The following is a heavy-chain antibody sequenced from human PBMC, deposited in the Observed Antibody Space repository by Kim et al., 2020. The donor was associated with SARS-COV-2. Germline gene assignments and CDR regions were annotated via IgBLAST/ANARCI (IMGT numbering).Heavy chain of an antibody. J-gene: IGHJ6*02. CDR3: ARDRAGVRGVMPYYYYGMDV. D-gene: IGHD3-10*01. CDR1: GGSISSYY. Sequence: SETLSLTCTVSGGSISSYYWSWIRQPPGKGLEWIGYIYYSGSTNYNPSLKSRVTISVDTSKNQFSLKLSSVTAADTAVYYCARDRAGVRGVMPYYYYGMDVWGQGTTVTVSS. CDR2: IYYSGST. V-gene: IGHV4-59*01.